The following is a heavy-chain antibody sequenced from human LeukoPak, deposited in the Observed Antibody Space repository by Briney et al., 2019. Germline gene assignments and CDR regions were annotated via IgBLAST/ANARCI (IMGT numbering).Heavy chain of an antibody. V-gene: IGHV3-74*01. Sequence: GGSLRLSCAASRFTFRSYWMHWVRQAPGKGLVWVSRINSDGTSTTYADSVKGRFTISRDNAKNTLYLQMNSLRAEDKAVYYCARSMIVVLMPDAFDIWGQGTMVTVSS. CDR2: INSDGTST. CDR3: ARSMIVVLMPDAFDI. CDR1: RFTFRSYW. D-gene: IGHD3-22*01. J-gene: IGHJ3*02.